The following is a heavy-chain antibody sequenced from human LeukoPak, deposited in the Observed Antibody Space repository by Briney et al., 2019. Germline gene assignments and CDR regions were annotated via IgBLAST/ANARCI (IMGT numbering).Heavy chain of an antibody. J-gene: IGHJ4*02. CDR3: AKPLGDYDILTGYSGVGY. V-gene: IGHV3-23*01. CDR1: GFAVSSNY. Sequence: PGGSLRLSCAASGFAVSSNYMSWVRQAPGKGLEWVSAISGSGGSTYYADSVKGRFTISRDNSKNTLYLQMNSLRAEDTAVYYCAKPLGDYDILTGYSGVGYWGQGTLVTVSS. CDR2: ISGSGGST. D-gene: IGHD3-9*01.